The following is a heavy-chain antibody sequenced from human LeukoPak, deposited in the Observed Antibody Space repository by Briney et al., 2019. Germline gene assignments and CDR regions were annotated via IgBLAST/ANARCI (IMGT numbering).Heavy chain of an antibody. D-gene: IGHD3-3*01. CDR3: AREEWGPTALHP. V-gene: IGHV3-21*01. Sequence: PGGSLRLSCAASGFTFSSYSMNWVRQAPGKGLEWVSSISSSSSYIYYADSVKGRFTISRDNAKNSLYLQMNSLRAEDTAVYYCAREEWGPTALHPWGQGTLVTVSS. J-gene: IGHJ5*02. CDR2: ISSSSSYI. CDR1: GFTFSSYS.